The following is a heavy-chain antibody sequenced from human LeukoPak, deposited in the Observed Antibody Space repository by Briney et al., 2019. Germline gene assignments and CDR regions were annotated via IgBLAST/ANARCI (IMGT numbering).Heavy chain of an antibody. CDR1: GFTVSSYG. CDR2: IRYDGSNK. D-gene: IGHD4-11*01. CDR3: AKDREGNYYYFDY. Sequence: GGSLRLSCAASGFTVSSYGMHWVRQAPGKGLEWVAFIRYDGSNKYYADSVKGRFTISRDNSKNTLYLQMNSLRAEDTAVYYCAKDREGNYYYFDYWGQGTLVTVSS. J-gene: IGHJ4*02. V-gene: IGHV3-30*02.